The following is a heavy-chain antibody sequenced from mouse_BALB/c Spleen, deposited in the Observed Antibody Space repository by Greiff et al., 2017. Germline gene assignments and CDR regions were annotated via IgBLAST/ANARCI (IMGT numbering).Heavy chain of an antibody. CDR2: IDPANGNT. CDR3: APDCYYAY. Sequence: VQLQQSGAELVKPGASVKLSCTASGFNIKDTYMHWVKQRPEQGLEWIGRIDPANGNTKYDPKFQGKATITADTSSNTAYLQLSSLTSEDTAVYYCAPDCYYAYWGQGTLVTVSA. V-gene: IGHV14-3*02. J-gene: IGHJ3*01. D-gene: IGHD2-3*01. CDR1: GFNIKDTY.